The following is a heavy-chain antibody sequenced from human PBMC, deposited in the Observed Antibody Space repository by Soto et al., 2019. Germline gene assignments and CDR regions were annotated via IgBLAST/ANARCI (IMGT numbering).Heavy chain of an antibody. Sequence: GGSLRLSCAASGFTVSSNYMSWVRQAPGKGLEWVSVIYSGGSTYYADSVKGRFTISRHNSKNTLYLQMNSLRAEDTAVYYCARLICSGGSCYFDYWGQGTLVTVSS. V-gene: IGHV3-53*04. CDR1: GFTVSSNY. CDR2: IYSGGST. D-gene: IGHD2-15*01. CDR3: ARLICSGGSCYFDY. J-gene: IGHJ4*02.